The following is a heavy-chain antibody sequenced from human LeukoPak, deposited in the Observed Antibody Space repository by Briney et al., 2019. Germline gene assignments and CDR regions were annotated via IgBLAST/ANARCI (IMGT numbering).Heavy chain of an antibody. Sequence: SQTLSLTYAISGGSVSNNSAAWNWIRQSPSRGLEGRGNTYYSSKWYNHYAVSVKSRITINPDTSKNQFSLQLISVTPEDTAVYYCARVRSAGQYYYYGMDVWGQGTTVTVSS. CDR3: ARVRSAGQYYYYGMDV. CDR1: GGSVSNNSAA. J-gene: IGHJ6*02. V-gene: IGHV6-1*01. CDR2: TYYSSKWYN.